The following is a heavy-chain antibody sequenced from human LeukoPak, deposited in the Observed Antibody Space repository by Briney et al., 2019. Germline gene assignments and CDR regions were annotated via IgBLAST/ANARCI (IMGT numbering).Heavy chain of an antibody. CDR2: INPNSGGT. CDR1: GYTFTGYY. V-gene: IGHV1-2*02. J-gene: IGHJ6*03. Sequence: ASVKVSCKASGYTFTGYYMHWVRQAPGQGLEWMGWINPNSGGTNYAQKFQGRVTMTRDTSISTAYMELSRLRSDDTAAYYCARGGDIVVVPASYYYYYMDVWGKGTTVTVSS. CDR3: ARGGDIVVVPASYYYYYMDV. D-gene: IGHD2-2*01.